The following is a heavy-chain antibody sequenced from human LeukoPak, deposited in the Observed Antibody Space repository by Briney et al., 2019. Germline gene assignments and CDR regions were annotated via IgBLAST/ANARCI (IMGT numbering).Heavy chain of an antibody. D-gene: IGHD3-10*01. J-gene: IGHJ4*02. V-gene: IGHV3-53*01. CDR3: ARDSNSYGSGATIDY. CDR1: GFTVSSNY. CDR2: TYSGGST. Sequence: PGGSLRLSCAASGFTVSSNYMSWVRQAPGKGLEWVSVTYSGGSTYYADSVKGRFTISRDNPKNTLYLQMNSPRAEDTALYYCARDSNSYGSGATIDYWGQGTLVTVSS.